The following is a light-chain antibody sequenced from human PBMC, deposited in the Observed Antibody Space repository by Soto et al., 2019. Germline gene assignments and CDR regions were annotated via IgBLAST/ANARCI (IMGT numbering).Light chain of an antibody. J-gene: IGKJ1*01. CDR2: DAS. CDR1: QSLSRY. V-gene: IGKV3-11*01. CDR3: QQRSKWPRT. Sequence: EIVLTQSPATLSLSPGERATLSCRASQSLSRYLAWYQQKPGQAPRLLIYDASNRATGIPARFSGSGSGTDFTLPITDLEREDFAVYYCQQRSKWPRTFGQGTKVEIK.